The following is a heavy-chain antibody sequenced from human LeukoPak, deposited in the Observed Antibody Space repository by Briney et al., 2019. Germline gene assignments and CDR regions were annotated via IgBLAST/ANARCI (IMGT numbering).Heavy chain of an antibody. CDR3: ARAPAGYSSSWYIY. D-gene: IGHD6-13*01. Sequence: GASVKVSCKASGYTFTSYGISWVPHAPGQGLEWMGWISAYNGNTNYAQKLQGRVTMTTDTSTSTAYMELRSLRSDDTAVYYCARAPAGYSSSWYIYWGQGTLVTVSS. V-gene: IGHV1-18*01. CDR2: ISAYNGNT. J-gene: IGHJ4*02. CDR1: GYTFTSYG.